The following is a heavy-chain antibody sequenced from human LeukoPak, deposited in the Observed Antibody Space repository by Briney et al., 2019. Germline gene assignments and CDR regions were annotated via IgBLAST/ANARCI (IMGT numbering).Heavy chain of an antibody. CDR2: IYTSGST. Sequence: SETLSLTCAVYGGSFSGYYWSWIRQPAGKGLEWIGRIYTSGSTNYNPSLKSRVTMSVDTSKNQFSLKLSSVTAADTAVYYCARDRSYGTDYYYYGMDVWGQGTTVTVSS. V-gene: IGHV4-4*07. J-gene: IGHJ6*02. CDR3: ARDRSYGTDYYYYGMDV. D-gene: IGHD5-18*01. CDR1: GGSFSGYY.